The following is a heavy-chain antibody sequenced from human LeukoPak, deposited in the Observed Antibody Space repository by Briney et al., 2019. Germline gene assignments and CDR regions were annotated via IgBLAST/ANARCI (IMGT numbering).Heavy chain of an antibody. Sequence: ASVKVSCTASGYTFTGYYMHWVRQAPGQGLEWMGWINPNSGGTNYAQKFQGWVIMTRDTSISTAYMELSRLRSDDTAVYYCARANDARGDAFDIWGQGTMVTVSS. D-gene: IGHD1-1*01. V-gene: IGHV1-2*04. CDR2: INPNSGGT. CDR3: ARANDARGDAFDI. J-gene: IGHJ3*02. CDR1: GYTFTGYY.